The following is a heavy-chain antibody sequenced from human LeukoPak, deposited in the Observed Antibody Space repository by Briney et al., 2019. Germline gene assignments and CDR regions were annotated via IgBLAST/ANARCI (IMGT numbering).Heavy chain of an antibody. CDR1: GFTFSGHS. V-gene: IGHV3-23*01. J-gene: IGHJ4*02. CDR2: ISSGGYVT. Sequence: GGSLRLSCAASGFTFSGHSMSWVRQAPGKGLEWVSAISSGGYVTFYAVSVKGRFILSRYQANNMLSLQMSSLKAEDTALYYRAKHRAPVPGSHPKNPTAYFEDWGQGTLVTVSS. D-gene: IGHD6-19*01. CDR3: AKHRAPVPGSHPKNPTAYFED.